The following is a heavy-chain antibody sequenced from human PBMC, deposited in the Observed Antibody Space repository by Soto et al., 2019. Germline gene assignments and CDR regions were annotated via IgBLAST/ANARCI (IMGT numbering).Heavy chain of an antibody. CDR2: IYYSGST. D-gene: IGHD3-22*01. CDR1: GGSVSSGSYY. V-gene: IGHV4-61*01. CDR3: ARAHYYHSSGTDY. Sequence: SETLSLTCTVSGGSVSSGSYYWSWIRQPPGKGLEWIGYIYYSGSTNYNPSLKSRVTISVDTSKNQFSLKLSSVTAADTAVYYCARAHYYHSSGTDYWGQGTLVTVSS. J-gene: IGHJ4*02.